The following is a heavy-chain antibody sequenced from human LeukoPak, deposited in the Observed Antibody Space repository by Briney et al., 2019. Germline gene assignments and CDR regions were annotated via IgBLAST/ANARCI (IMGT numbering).Heavy chain of an antibody. CDR3: ATVMGFDSSGYYYFGQNPNWFDP. J-gene: IGHJ5*02. D-gene: IGHD3-22*01. Sequence: GASVKVSCKVSGYTLTELSMHWVRQAPGKGLEWMGGFDPEDGETIYAQKFQGRVTMTEDTSTDTAYMELSSLRSEDTAVYYCATVMGFDSSGYYYFGQNPNWFDPWGQGTLVTVSS. V-gene: IGHV1-24*01. CDR1: GYTLTELS. CDR2: FDPEDGET.